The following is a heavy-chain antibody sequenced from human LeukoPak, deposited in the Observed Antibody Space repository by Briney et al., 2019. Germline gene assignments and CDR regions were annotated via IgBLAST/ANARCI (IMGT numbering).Heavy chain of an antibody. Sequence: GGSLRLSCAASGYTFSSYGMHWVRQAPGKGLEWVAFIRYDGSNKYYADSVKGRFTISRDNSKNTLYLQMNSLRAEDTAVYYCAKDRRLRRYYDFWSGSNHDAFDIWGQGTMVTVSS. D-gene: IGHD3-3*01. CDR1: GYTFSSYG. J-gene: IGHJ3*02. CDR2: IRYDGSNK. CDR3: AKDRRLRRYYDFWSGSNHDAFDI. V-gene: IGHV3-30*02.